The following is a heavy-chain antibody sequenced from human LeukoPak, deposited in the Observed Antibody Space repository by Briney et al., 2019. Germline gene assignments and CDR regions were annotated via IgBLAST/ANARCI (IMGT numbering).Heavy chain of an antibody. CDR3: ARVGRSDAFDI. CDR2: IIPIFGTA. CDR1: GGTFSDYA. Sequence: GASVKVSCKASGGTFSDYAISWVRQAPGQGLEWVGQIIPIFGTANYAQKFQGRVTITADQSTSTVYMELSSLRSDDTAVYYCARVGRSDAFDIWGQGTMVTVSS. J-gene: IGHJ3*02. V-gene: IGHV1-69*13.